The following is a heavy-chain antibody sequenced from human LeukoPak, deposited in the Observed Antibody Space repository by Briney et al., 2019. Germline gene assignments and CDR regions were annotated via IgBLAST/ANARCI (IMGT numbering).Heavy chain of an antibody. V-gene: IGHV4-30-2*01. Sequence: TSSETLSLTCTVSGGSISSGGYYWSWIRQPPGKGLEWIGYIYHSGSTYYNPSLKSRVTISVDRSKNQFSLKLSSVTAADTAVYYCARRPGYFDYWGQGTLVTVSS. D-gene: IGHD3-10*01. CDR3: ARRPGYFDY. CDR1: GGSISSGGYY. J-gene: IGHJ4*02. CDR2: IYHSGST.